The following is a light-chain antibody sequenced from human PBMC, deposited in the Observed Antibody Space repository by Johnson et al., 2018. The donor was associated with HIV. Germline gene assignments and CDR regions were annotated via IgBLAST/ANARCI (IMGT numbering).Light chain of an antibody. CDR1: SSNIGNNS. J-gene: IGLJ1*01. CDR2: ENN. CDR3: GTWDSSLSAYV. V-gene: IGLV1-51*02. Sequence: QSVLTQPPSVSAAPGQKVTISCSGSSSNIGNNSVSWYQQLPGTAPKLLIYENNKRPSGIPDRFSASKSATSAALGITGLQTGDEADYYCGTWDSSLSAYVFGTGTKVTVL.